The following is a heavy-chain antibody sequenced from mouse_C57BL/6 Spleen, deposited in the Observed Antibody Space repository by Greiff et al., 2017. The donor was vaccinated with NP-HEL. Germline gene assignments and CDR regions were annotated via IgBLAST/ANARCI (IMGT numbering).Heavy chain of an antibody. CDR3: ARSHYYGSSYGVFFAY. Sequence: QVQLQQPGAELVKPGASVKMSCKASGYTFTSYWITWVKQRPGQGLEWIGDIYPGSGSTNYNEKFKSKATLTVDTSSSTAYMQLSSLTSEDSAVYYCARSHYYGSSYGVFFAYWGQGTLVTVSA. CDR1: GYTFTSYW. V-gene: IGHV1-55*01. J-gene: IGHJ3*01. D-gene: IGHD1-1*01. CDR2: IYPGSGST.